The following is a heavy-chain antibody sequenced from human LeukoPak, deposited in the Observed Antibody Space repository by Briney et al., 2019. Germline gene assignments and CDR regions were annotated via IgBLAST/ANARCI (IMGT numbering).Heavy chain of an antibody. CDR2: IFHNGIT. J-gene: IGHJ4*02. V-gene: IGHV4-38-2*01. CDR1: GFSINSGYY. D-gene: IGHD2-2*01. CDR3: ARRISTRRGETCSSTSCYFDY. Sequence: SETLSLTCAVSGFSINSGYYWACIRQSPGKGLERIGSIFHNGITYYNPSLKSRITISVDTSKNQFSLRLSSVTAADTAVYYCARRISTRRGETCSSTSCYFDYWGQGTLVTVSS.